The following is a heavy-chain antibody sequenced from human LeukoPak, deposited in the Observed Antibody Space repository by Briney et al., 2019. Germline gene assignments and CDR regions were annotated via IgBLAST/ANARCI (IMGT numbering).Heavy chain of an antibody. CDR1: GFTFSSYG. Sequence: GGSLRLXCAASGFTFSSYGMQWVRQAPGKGLEWVAFIRYDGSNKYYADSVKGRFTISRDNSKNTLYLQMNSLRAEDTAVYYCAKFFGVITRGAFDIWGQGTMVTVSS. V-gene: IGHV3-30*02. J-gene: IGHJ3*02. CDR3: AKFFGVITRGAFDI. D-gene: IGHD3-3*01. CDR2: IRYDGSNK.